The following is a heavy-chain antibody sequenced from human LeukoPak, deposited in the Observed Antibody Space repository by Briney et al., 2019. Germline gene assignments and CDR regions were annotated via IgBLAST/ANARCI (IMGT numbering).Heavy chain of an antibody. CDR1: GYTFTSYD. CDR2: MNPNSGNT. CDR3: ARGSLIVPRMDV. V-gene: IGHV1-8*01. Sequence: ASVKVSCKASGYTFTSYDINWVRQATGQGLEWMGWMNPNSGNTGYEQKLQGRVTMTRNTSISTAYMELSSLRSDDTAVYYCARGSLIVPRMDVWGKGTTVTVSS. J-gene: IGHJ6*03. D-gene: IGHD2-8*01.